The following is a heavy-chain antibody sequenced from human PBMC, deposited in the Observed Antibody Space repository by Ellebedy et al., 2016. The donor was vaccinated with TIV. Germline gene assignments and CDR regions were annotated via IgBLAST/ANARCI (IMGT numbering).Heavy chain of an antibody. CDR3: ARDPFRSSFDY. CDR2: VSTNGNI. CDR1: GGSVSSYY. D-gene: IGHD3-10*01. V-gene: IGHV4-4*07. J-gene: IGHJ4*02. Sequence: SETLSLTXSVSGGSVSSYYWTWIRQPAGKGLEWIGRVSTNGNINYNPSLQSRVTMSLDTSKNQFSLKLNSVTAADTAVYYCARDPFRSSFDYWGQGMLVTVSS.